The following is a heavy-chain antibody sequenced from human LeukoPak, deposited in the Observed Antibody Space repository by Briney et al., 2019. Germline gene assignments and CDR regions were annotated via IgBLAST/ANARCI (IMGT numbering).Heavy chain of an antibody. J-gene: IGHJ5*02. CDR2: IHSSSSPI. CDR1: GFTLSSYS. CDR3: ARETWFDP. V-gene: IGHV3-48*01. Sequence: GGSLRLSCAASGFTLSSYSMNWVRQAPGKGLEWVSFIHSSSSPIYYADSVKGRFTVSRDNAKNSLYLQMNSLRAEDTAVYYCARETWFDPWGQGTLVTVSS.